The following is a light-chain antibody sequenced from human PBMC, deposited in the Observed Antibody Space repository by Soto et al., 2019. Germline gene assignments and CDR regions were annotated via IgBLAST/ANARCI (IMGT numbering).Light chain of an antibody. CDR1: HHVSASS. J-gene: IGKJ5*01. CDR2: GAS. CDR3: QLHGNSPIT. Sequence: PSKLPLSPGARAAIKRSARHHVSASSIAWYQQKGGLAPRLVMHGASSRPTGVPDSFVGRGSGTNFTLTIHSLQPEDFAVYYCQLHGNSPITCAQGTRLEIK. V-gene: IGKV3D-20*01.